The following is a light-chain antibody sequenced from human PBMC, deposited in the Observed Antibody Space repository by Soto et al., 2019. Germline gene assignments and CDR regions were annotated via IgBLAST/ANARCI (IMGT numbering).Light chain of an antibody. V-gene: IGKV1-39*01. J-gene: IGKJ1*01. CDR1: QSISNY. CDR3: QQSYSTPRT. CDR2: GAS. Sequence: DIQMTQSPSSLSASVGDRVTITCRASQSISNYLNWYQQKPGKAPKLLIYGASNLQSGVTSRFSGSGSGTDFTLTISSLQPEDFATYYCQQSYSTPRTFGQGTKVEIK.